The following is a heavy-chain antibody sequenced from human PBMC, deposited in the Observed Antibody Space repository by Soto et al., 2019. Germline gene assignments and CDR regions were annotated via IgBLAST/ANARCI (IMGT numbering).Heavy chain of an antibody. CDR2: IIPIFGTA. D-gene: IGHD6-6*01. CDR1: GGTFSSYA. V-gene: IGHV1-69*13. CDR3: ALVWYSSSSSSDY. Sequence: ASVKVSCKASGGTFSSYAISWVRQAPGQGLEWMGGIIPIFGTANYAQKFQGRVTITADESTSTAYMELSSLRSEDTAVYYCALVWYSSSSSSDYWGQGTPVTVSS. J-gene: IGHJ4*02.